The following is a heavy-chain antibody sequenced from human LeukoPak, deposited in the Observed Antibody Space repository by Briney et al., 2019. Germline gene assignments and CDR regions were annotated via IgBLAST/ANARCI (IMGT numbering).Heavy chain of an antibody. CDR1: GFTFRSYS. CDR3: VPTLTTVANRADLPFDY. CDR2: ISSNGGST. D-gene: IGHD4-23*01. V-gene: IGHV3-64D*09. J-gene: IGHJ4*02. Sequence: PGGSLRLSCEASGFTFRSYSMNWVRQAPGKGLEYVSAISSNGGSTYYADSVKGRFTISRDNSKNTLYLQMSSLRAEDTAVYYCVPTLTTVANRADLPFDYWGQGALVTVSS.